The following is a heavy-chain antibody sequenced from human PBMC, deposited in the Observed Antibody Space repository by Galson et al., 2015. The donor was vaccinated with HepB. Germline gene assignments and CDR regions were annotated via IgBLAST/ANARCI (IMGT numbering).Heavy chain of an antibody. D-gene: IGHD1-26*01. CDR1: GGTFSSYA. J-gene: IGHJ3*02. Sequence: SVKVSCKASGGTFSSYAISWVRQAPGQGLEWMGGIIPIFGTANYAQKFQGRVTITADESTSTAYMELSSLRSEDTAVYYCARDPYSGSYLGGAFEIWGQGTMVTVSS. CDR2: IIPIFGTA. CDR3: ARDPYSGSYLGGAFEI. V-gene: IGHV1-69*13.